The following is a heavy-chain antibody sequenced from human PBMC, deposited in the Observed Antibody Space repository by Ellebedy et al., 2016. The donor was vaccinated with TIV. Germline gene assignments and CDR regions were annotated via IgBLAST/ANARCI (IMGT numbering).Heavy chain of an antibody. V-gene: IGHV4-39*07. CDR3: ARAIKGGDYFDY. Sequence: SETLSLXXTVSGGSISSSSYYWGWIRQPPGKGLEWIGSIYYSGSTNYNPSLKSRVTISVDTSKNQFSLKLSSVTAADTAVYYCARAIKGGDYFDYWGQGTLVTVSS. CDR1: GGSISSSSYY. D-gene: IGHD4-17*01. J-gene: IGHJ4*02. CDR2: IYYSGST.